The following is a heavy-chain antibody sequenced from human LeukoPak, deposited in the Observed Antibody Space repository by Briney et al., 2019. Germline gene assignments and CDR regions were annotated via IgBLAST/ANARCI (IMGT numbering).Heavy chain of an antibody. J-gene: IGHJ4*02. CDR1: GFTFGTYS. D-gene: IGHD1-26*01. CDR2: ISTGSSAI. CDR3: ARRERQSGNYYYFDY. V-gene: IGHV3-48*02. Sequence: PGRSLRLSCAASGFTFGTYSMNWVRQAPGKGLEWVSYISTGSSAIYYADSVKGRFTISRDNAKNSLYLQLNSLRDEDTAVYYCARRERQSGNYYYFDYWGQGTLVTVSS.